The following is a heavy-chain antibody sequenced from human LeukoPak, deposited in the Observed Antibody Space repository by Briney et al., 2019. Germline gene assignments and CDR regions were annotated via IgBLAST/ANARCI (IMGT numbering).Heavy chain of an antibody. Sequence: SETLSLTCTVSGGSISSGSYYWSWIRQPAGKGLEWIGRIYTSGSTNYNPSLKSRVTISADTSKNQFSLKLSSVTAADTAVYYCARDNWNDPNWFDPWGQGTLVTVSS. V-gene: IGHV4-61*02. CDR1: GGSISSGSYY. D-gene: IGHD1-1*01. J-gene: IGHJ5*02. CDR2: IYTSGST. CDR3: ARDNWNDPNWFDP.